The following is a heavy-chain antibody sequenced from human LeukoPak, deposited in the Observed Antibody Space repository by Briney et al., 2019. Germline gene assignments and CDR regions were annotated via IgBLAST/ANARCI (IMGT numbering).Heavy chain of an antibody. J-gene: IGHJ5*02. CDR3: ARDRNYDSSGYYLGNWFDP. V-gene: IGHV3-30*03. CDR1: GFTFSSYG. D-gene: IGHD3-22*01. CDR2: ISYDGSNK. Sequence: GGSLRLSCAASGFTFSSYGMHWVRQAPGKGLEWVAVISYDGSNKYYADSVKGRFTISRDNSKSTLYLQMNSLRAEDTAVYYCARDRNYDSSGYYLGNWFDPWGQGTLVSVSS.